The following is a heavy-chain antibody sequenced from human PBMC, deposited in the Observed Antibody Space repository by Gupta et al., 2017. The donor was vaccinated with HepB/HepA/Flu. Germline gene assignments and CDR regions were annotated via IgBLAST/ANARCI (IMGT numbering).Heavy chain of an antibody. J-gene: IGHJ4*02. CDR2: INAGNGNT. CDR3: ARGGFEGPNSSGWYFIGLFDY. Sequence: QLQLVQSGGEVKKPGAPVKDSCKASGYTVTSYAMHWVRQGPGPRPEWMGWINAGNGNTKYSQKFQGRVTITRDTSASTAYMELSSLRSEDTAVYYCARGGFEGPNSSGWYFIGLFDYWGQGTLVTVSS. D-gene: IGHD6-19*01. CDR1: GYTVTSYA. V-gene: IGHV1-3*01.